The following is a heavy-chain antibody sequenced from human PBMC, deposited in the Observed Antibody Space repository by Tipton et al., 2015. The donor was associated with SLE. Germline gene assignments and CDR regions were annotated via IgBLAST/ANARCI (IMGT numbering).Heavy chain of an antibody. V-gene: IGHV4-34*01. Sequence: TLSLTCAVYGGSFSGYYWSWIRQPQGKGLEWIGEINHSGSTNYDPSLKSRVTISVDTSKNQFSLKLSSVTAADTAVYYCARGIVVVIMDWFDPWGQGTLVTVSS. CDR3: ARGIVVVIMDWFDP. CDR1: GGSFSGYY. CDR2: INHSGST. J-gene: IGHJ5*02. D-gene: IGHD3-22*01.